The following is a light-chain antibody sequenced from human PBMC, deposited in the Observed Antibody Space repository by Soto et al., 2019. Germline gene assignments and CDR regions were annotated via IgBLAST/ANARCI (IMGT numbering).Light chain of an antibody. Sequence: QSVLTQPPSVSGAPGQRVTISCTGSSSNIGAGYDVHWYQQLPGTAPKLLIYGNSNRPSGVPDRFSGSKSGTSASLAITGFQAEDEADYYCQSYDSSLGGSVGFGGGTKLTVL. CDR1: SSNIGAGYD. CDR3: QSYDSSLGGSVG. J-gene: IGLJ2*01. CDR2: GNS. V-gene: IGLV1-40*01.